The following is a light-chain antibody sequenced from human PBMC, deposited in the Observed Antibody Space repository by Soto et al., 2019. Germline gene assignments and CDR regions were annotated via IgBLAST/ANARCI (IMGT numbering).Light chain of an antibody. CDR3: MQGTHLYT. CDR2: KVS. V-gene: IGKV2-30*01. J-gene: IGKJ5*01. CDR1: QSLLSSDGNTY. Sequence: DVVMTQSPLSLPVTLGQPASISCRSSQSLLSSDGNTYLNWFQQRPGQSPRRLIYKVSNRDSGVPDRFSGSGSGTDFTLRISRVEAEDVGVYYCMQGTHLYTFGQGTRLEIK.